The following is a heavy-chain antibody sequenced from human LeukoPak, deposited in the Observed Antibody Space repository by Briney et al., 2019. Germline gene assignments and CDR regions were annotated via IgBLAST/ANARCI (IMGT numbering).Heavy chain of an antibody. CDR1: GFTFSSYA. J-gene: IGHJ5*02. Sequence: GGSLRLSCAASGFTFSSYAMHWVRQAPGKGLEWVAVISYDGSNKYYADSVKGRFTISRDNSKNTLYLQMNSLRAEDTAVYYCAKGGWSPGASWGQGTLVTVSS. V-gene: IGHV3-30*04. CDR3: AKGGWSPGAS. CDR2: ISYDGSNK. D-gene: IGHD2-15*01.